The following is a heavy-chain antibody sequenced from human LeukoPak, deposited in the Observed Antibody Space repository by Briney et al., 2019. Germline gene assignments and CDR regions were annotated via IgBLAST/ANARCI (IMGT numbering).Heavy chain of an antibody. Sequence: ASVKVSCKASGYTFTNFDINWVRQAPGQGLEWMGGIIPIFGTANYAQKFQGRVTITADESTSTAYMELSSLRSEDTAVYYCARAYCSSTSCYRAPIDYWGQGTLVTVSS. J-gene: IGHJ4*02. V-gene: IGHV1-69*13. D-gene: IGHD2-2*02. CDR3: ARAYCSSTSCYRAPIDY. CDR1: GYTFTNFD. CDR2: IIPIFGTA.